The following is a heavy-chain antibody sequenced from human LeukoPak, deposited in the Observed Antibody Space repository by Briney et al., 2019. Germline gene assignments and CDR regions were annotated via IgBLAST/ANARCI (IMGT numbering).Heavy chain of an antibody. CDR2: ISFSSTYI. D-gene: IGHD4-17*01. Sequence: GGSLRLSCAASGFTFSSYAMSWVRQAPGKGLEWVSSISFSSTYIYYADSVKGRFTISRDNAQNSLYLQMNSLRAEDTAVYYCTRGSYGDYEYWGQGTLVTVSS. J-gene: IGHJ4*02. CDR3: TRGSYGDYEY. CDR1: GFTFSSYA. V-gene: IGHV3-21*01.